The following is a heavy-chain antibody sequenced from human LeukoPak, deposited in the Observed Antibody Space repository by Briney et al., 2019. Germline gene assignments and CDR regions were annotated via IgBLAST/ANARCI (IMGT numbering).Heavy chain of an antibody. CDR3: AKDGGGWLQLSFDY. CDR2: VSSDGSNK. D-gene: IGHD5-24*01. Sequence: PGGSLRLSCAASGFIFSNFGMHWVRQAPGKGLEWVALVSSDGSNKYYADSLKGRFTISRDNSNNTLYVQMNSLGAEDTAVYYCAKDGGGWLQLSFDYWGQGTLVTVSS. J-gene: IGHJ4*02. V-gene: IGHV3-30*18. CDR1: GFIFSNFG.